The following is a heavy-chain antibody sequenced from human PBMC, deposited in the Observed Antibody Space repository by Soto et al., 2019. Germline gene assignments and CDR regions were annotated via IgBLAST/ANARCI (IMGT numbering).Heavy chain of an antibody. CDR1: GFTFSSYA. D-gene: IGHD1-26*01. V-gene: IGHV3-23*01. CDR2: ISGSGGNT. J-gene: IGHJ6*02. Sequence: GGSLRLSCAASGFTFSSYAMSWVRQAPGKGLEWVSAISGSGGNTYYADSVKGRFTISRDNSKNTLYLQRNSLRAEDTAVYYCAKDLYSGSYFDYYYGMDVWGQGTTVTVSS. CDR3: AKDLYSGSYFDYYYGMDV.